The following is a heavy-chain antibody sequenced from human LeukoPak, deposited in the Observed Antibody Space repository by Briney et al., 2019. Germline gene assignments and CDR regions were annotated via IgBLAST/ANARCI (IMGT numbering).Heavy chain of an antibody. CDR2: INPNSGGT. CDR1: GYSFTSHW. J-gene: IGHJ4*02. D-gene: IGHD5-18*01. Sequence: GESLKISCKGSGYSFTSHWIGWVRQAPGQGLEWMGWINPNSGGTNYAQKFQGRVTMTRDTSISTAYMELSRLRSDDTAVYYCAREDTAMMVDYWGQGTLVTVSS. V-gene: IGHV1-2*02. CDR3: AREDTAMMVDY.